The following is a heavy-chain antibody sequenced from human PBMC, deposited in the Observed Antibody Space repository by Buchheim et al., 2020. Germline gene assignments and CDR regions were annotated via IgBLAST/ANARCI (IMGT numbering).Heavy chain of an antibody. J-gene: IGHJ4*02. CDR2: IDWDDYK. V-gene: IGHV2-70*15. Sequence: QVSLRESGPAHVRTTETLTLTCTVSGLSLRNVGVSVSWIRRPPGKPLQWLARIDWDDYKYYNTSLQARLTVSKRPSKKQVVLTLTNVDLADTATYYCARENDYNALDSWGQGTL. D-gene: IGHD5-24*01. CDR3: ARENDYNALDS. CDR1: GLSLRNVGVS.